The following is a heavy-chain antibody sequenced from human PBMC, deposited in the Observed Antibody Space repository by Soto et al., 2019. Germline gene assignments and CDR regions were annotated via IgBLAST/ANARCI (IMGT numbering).Heavy chain of an antibody. CDR2: ISHDGSKK. Sequence: QVQLVESGGGVVQPGTSLRLSCAASGFTFSTYVMHWVRQAPGKGLEWVSFISHDGSKKQCADSVKGRFSISRDNSKNMLYLQMDSLRLEDTAGYYCAKDSSIHPVDYWGQGALVAVSS. CDR1: GFTFSTYV. D-gene: IGHD2-2*01. V-gene: IGHV3-30*18. J-gene: IGHJ4*02. CDR3: AKDSSIHPVDY.